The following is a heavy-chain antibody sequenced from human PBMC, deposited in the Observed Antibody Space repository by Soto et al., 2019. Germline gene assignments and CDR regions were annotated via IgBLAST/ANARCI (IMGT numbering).Heavy chain of an antibody. CDR2: INAGNGNT. D-gene: IGHD3-3*01. Sequence: GASVKVSCKASGYTFTSYAMHWVRQAPGQRLEWMGWINAGNGNTKYSQKFQGRVTITRDTSASTAYMELSSLRSEDTAVYYCARVYGDFWSGYFDYWGQGTLVTVSS. V-gene: IGHV1-3*01. CDR3: ARVYGDFWSGYFDY. J-gene: IGHJ4*02. CDR1: GYTFTSYA.